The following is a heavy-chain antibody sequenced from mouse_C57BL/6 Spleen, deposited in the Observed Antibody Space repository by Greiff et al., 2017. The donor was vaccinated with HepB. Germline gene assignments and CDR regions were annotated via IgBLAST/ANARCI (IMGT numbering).Heavy chain of an antibody. D-gene: IGHD4-1*01. CDR2: IYPGDGDT. Sequence: QVQLQQSGPELVKPGASVKISCKASGYAFSSSWMNWVKQRPGKGLEWIGRIYPGDGDTNYNGKFKGKATLTADKSSSTAYMQLSGLTSEDSAVYFCAREDWDAFAYWGQGTLVTVSA. J-gene: IGHJ3*01. V-gene: IGHV1-82*01. CDR3: AREDWDAFAY. CDR1: GYAFSSSW.